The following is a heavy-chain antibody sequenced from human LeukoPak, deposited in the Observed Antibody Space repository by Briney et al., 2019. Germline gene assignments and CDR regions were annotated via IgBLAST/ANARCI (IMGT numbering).Heavy chain of an antibody. J-gene: IGHJ4*02. Sequence: PSETLSLTCSVPGASVSDYYCNWIRQPPGKRLEWIGYVYNSGITNYNPSLRSRVTISVDTSKNHFSLKLNSVTAADTAVYYCARVRLSSGYSNWGQGTLVTVSS. CDR1: GASVSDYY. V-gene: IGHV4-59*02. D-gene: IGHD3-22*01. CDR3: ARVRLSSGYSN. CDR2: VYNSGIT.